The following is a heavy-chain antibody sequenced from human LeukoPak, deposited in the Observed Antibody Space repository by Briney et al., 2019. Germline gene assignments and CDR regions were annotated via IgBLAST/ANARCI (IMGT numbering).Heavy chain of an antibody. CDR3: ARYSYSSGWSVDY. V-gene: IGHV1-8*02. CDR1: GYTFTSYG. CDR2: MNPNSGNT. D-gene: IGHD6-19*01. J-gene: IGHJ4*02. Sequence: ASVKVSCKASGYTFTSYGISWVRQAPGQGLEWMGWMNPNSGNTGYAQKFQGRVTMTRNTSISTAYMELSSLRSEDTAVYYCARYSYSSGWSVDYWGQGTLVTVSS.